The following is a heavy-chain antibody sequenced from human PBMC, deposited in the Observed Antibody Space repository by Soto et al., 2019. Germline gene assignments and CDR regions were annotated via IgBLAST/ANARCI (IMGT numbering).Heavy chain of an antibody. Sequence: GGSLRLSCAASGFTFSTYAMSWVRQAPGKGLAWVSGISGSGGSTYYADSVKGRFTISRDKSKSMLYLQMHVLRAEDTAIYSCAKGQPATVTYFDSGGQGTLVTVSS. CDR3: AKGQPATVTYFDS. CDR1: GFTFSTYA. CDR2: ISGSGGST. D-gene: IGHD1-1*01. J-gene: IGHJ4*02. V-gene: IGHV3-23*01.